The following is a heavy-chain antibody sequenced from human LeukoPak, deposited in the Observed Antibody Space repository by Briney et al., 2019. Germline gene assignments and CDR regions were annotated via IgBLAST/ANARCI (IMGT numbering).Heavy chain of an antibody. CDR1: GFIFSNNY. V-gene: IGHV3-53*01. CDR3: ARLGLWFGPE. J-gene: IGHJ4*02. D-gene: IGHD3-10*01. Sequence: GGSLRLSCAASGFIFSNNYMNWVRQAPGKGLEWVAVIYSGGTVYADSVRGRFTISRDNSKNTVYLQMHSLRVEDTAVYYCARLGLWFGPEWGQGTLVTVST. CDR2: IYSGGT.